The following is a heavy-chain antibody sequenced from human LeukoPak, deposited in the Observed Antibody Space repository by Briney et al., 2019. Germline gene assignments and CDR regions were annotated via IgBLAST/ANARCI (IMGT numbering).Heavy chain of an antibody. CDR1: GFTFSDFY. D-gene: IGHD3-3*01. CDR2: ISIDRSSV. V-gene: IGHV3-11*04. CDR3: ATTVRFYPPHAFDI. Sequence: GGSLRLSCAASGFTFSDFYMSWVRQAPGKGLEWLSYISIDRSSVYYADSVKGRFTVSRDNAKNSLYLQMNSLRAEDTAVYYCATTVRFYPPHAFDIWGQGTMVTVSS. J-gene: IGHJ3*02.